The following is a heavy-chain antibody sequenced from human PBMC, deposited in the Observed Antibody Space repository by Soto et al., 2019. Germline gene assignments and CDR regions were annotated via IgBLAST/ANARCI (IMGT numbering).Heavy chain of an antibody. V-gene: IGHV4-61*01. J-gene: IGHJ4*02. CDR2: IYYSGST. CDR3: SCQEYGGNVDFDY. CDR1: GGSVSSGSYY. D-gene: IGHD2-15*01. Sequence: SETLSLTCTVSGGSVSSGSYYWSWIRQPPGKRLEWIGYIYYSGSTNYNPSLKSRVTISVDTSKNQFSLKLSSVTAADSAVYYCSCQEYGGNVDFDYWGKGTLVTVYS.